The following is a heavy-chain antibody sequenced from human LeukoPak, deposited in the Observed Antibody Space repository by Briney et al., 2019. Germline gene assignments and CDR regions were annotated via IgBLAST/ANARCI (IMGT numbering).Heavy chain of an antibody. Sequence: QPGGSLRLSCAASGFTFSNYAMSWVRQAPGKGLEWVSAISGSGGSTYYADSVKGRFTISRDNAKNSLYLQMNSLRDEDTAVYYCARDQLQMSYYYYGMDVWGQGTTVTVSS. CDR1: GFTFSNYA. CDR2: ISGSGGST. V-gene: IGHV3-23*01. J-gene: IGHJ6*02. D-gene: IGHD4-4*01. CDR3: ARDQLQMSYYYYGMDV.